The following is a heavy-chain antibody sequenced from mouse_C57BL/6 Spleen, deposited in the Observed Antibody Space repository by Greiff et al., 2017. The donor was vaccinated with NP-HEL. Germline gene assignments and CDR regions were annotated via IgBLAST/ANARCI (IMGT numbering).Heavy chain of an antibody. V-gene: IGHV1-47*01. CDR3: ARGGYGSSSDYYAMDY. D-gene: IGHD1-1*01. CDR2: FHPYNDDT. Sequence: VKLQESGAELVKPGASVKMSCKASGYTFTTYPIEWMKQNHGKSLEWIGNFHPYNDDTKYNEKFKGKATLTVEKSSSTVYLELSRLTSDDSAVYYCARGGYGSSSDYYAMDYWGQGTSVTVSS. J-gene: IGHJ4*01. CDR1: GYTFTTYP.